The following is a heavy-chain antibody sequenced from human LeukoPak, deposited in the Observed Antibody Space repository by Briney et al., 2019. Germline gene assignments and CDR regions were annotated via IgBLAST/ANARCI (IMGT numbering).Heavy chain of an antibody. D-gene: IGHD1/OR15-1a*01. CDR1: GITVSSNY. J-gene: IGHJ4*02. CDR3: ARSNCNSCYLGVWYYFDY. V-gene: IGHV3-66*01. CDR2: MYSDSRT. Sequence: PGGSLRLSCAASGITVSSNYMSWVRQAQGKGLEWVSVMYSDSRTYYADSVKGRFTISRDNSKNTLYLEMNSLRAEDTAVYYCARSNCNSCYLGVWYYFDYWGQGALVTVSS.